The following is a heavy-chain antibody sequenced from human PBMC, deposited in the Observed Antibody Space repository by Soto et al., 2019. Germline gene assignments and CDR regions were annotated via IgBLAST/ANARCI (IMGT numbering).Heavy chain of an antibody. Sequence: ASVKVSCKASGYTFTNYAMHWVRQAPGQRLEWMGWINAGNGNTKYSQKFQGRVTITRDTSASTAYMELSSLRSEDTAVYYCAIEKVGATSVHVFDIWGQGTMVTVSS. J-gene: IGHJ3*02. CDR2: INAGNGNT. D-gene: IGHD1-26*01. CDR1: GYTFTNYA. V-gene: IGHV1-3*01. CDR3: AIEKVGATSVHVFDI.